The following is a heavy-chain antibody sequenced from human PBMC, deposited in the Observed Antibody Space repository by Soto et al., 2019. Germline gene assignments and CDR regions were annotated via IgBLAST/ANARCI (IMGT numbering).Heavy chain of an antibody. Sequence: SETLSLTCTVSGGSISSGDYYWSWIRQPPGKGLEWIGYIYYSGSTYYNPSLKSRVTISVDTSKNQFSLKLSSVTAADTAVYYCARDLWFGELDYYYYGMDVWAKGPRSPSP. J-gene: IGHJ6*02. CDR3: ARDLWFGELDYYYYGMDV. CDR1: GGSISSGDYY. D-gene: IGHD3-10*01. V-gene: IGHV4-30-4*01. CDR2: IYYSGST.